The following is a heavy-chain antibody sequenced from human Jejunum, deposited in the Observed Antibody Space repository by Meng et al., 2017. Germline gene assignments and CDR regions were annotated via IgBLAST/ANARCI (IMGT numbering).Heavy chain of an antibody. Sequence: GGSLRLSCAASGFTLSTSSMTWVRQPPGKGLELVSAIRGSGGSTIYADSVKGRFTLSRDNAKSTLYLQMNSLRAEVTAVYYCAKGGWGNVLDYWGQGTLVTVSS. CDR2: IRGSGGST. CDR3: AKGGWGNVLDY. J-gene: IGHJ4*02. CDR1: GFTLSTSS. D-gene: IGHD3-16*01. V-gene: IGHV3-23*01.